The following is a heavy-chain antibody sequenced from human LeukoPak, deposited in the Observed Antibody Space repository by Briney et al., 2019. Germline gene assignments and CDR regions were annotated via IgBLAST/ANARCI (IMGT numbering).Heavy chain of an antibody. CDR1: GFRLSNHA. D-gene: IGHD3-16*01. CDR2: ISYDVNIK. CDR3: ARDISGGGLDY. V-gene: IGHV3-30*09. Sequence: GGSLRLSCAASGFRLSNHAMHWVRQAPGKGLEWVAMISYDVNIKYYGDSVKGRFAVSRDNSKNTLSLQMNSLRPEDTGLYYCARDISGGGLDYWGQGTLVIVST. J-gene: IGHJ4*02.